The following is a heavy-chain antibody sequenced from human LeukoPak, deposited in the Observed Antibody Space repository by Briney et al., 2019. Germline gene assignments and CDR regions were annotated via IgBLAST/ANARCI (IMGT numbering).Heavy chain of an antibody. J-gene: IGHJ6*03. Sequence: GASVKVSCKASGYTFTSYYMHWVRQAPGQGLEWMGIINPSGGSTSYAQKFQGRVTMTRDMSTSTVYMELSSLRSEDTAVYYCAREGLGGYFDWLLSSYYMDVWGKGTTVTVSS. CDR2: INPSGGST. V-gene: IGHV1-46*01. CDR3: AREGLGGYFDWLLSSYYMDV. D-gene: IGHD3-9*01. CDR1: GYTFTSYY.